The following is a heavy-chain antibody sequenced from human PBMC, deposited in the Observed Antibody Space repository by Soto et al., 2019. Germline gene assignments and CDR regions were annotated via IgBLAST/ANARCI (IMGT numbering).Heavy chain of an antibody. CDR2: ISSSSSYI. Sequence: EVQLVESGGGLVKPGGSLRLSCAASGFTFSSYSMNWVRQAPGKGLEWVSSISSSSSYIYYADSVKGRFTISRDNAKNSLYLQMNSLRAEDTAVYYCARANYDHGWFDPWGKGTLVTVSS. D-gene: IGHD3-3*01. V-gene: IGHV3-21*01. CDR1: GFTFSSYS. CDR3: ARANYDHGWFDP. J-gene: IGHJ5*02.